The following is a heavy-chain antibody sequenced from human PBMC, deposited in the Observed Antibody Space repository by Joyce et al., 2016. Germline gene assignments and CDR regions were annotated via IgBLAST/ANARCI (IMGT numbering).Heavy chain of an antibody. V-gene: IGHV4-39*07. CDR1: GGSISSSTYY. D-gene: IGHD3-3*01. CDR2: IYYSGST. J-gene: IGHJ4*02. Sequence: QLQLQESGPGLVRPSATLSLTCTVSGGSISSSTYYWGWIRQPPGKGLEWIGNIYYSGSTYYNPSLKSRVTISVDTSKNQFSLKLSSVTAADTAVYYCARDGFLEWLGDDYWGQGTLVTVSS. CDR3: ARDGFLEWLGDDY.